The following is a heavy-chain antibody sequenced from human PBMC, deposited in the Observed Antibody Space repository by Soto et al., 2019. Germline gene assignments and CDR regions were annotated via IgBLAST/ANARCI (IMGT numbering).Heavy chain of an antibody. CDR3: AAMSSPSNEGYDFDY. CDR2: IYYSGST. CDR1: GGSISSGGYY. Sequence: SETLSLTCTVSGGSISSGGYYWSWIRQHPGKGLEWIGYIYYSGSTYYNPSLKSRVTISVDTSKNQFSLKLSSVTAADTAVYYCAAMSSPSNEGYDFDYWGHGTLVTVSS. D-gene: IGHD2-2*01. V-gene: IGHV4-31*03. J-gene: IGHJ4*01.